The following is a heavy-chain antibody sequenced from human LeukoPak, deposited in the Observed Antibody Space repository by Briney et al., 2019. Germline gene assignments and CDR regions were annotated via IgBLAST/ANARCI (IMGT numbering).Heavy chain of an antibody. Sequence: GGSLRLSCAASGFTFSSYAMTWVRQAPGKGLEWVSDISGSGASTYYADSVKGRFTISRDNSKNTLYLQMNSLRAEDTAVYYCAKDSGNRDNWFDPWGQGTLVTVSS. J-gene: IGHJ5*02. CDR1: GFTFSSYA. D-gene: IGHD1-14*01. CDR3: AKDSGNRDNWFDP. CDR2: ISGSGAST. V-gene: IGHV3-23*01.